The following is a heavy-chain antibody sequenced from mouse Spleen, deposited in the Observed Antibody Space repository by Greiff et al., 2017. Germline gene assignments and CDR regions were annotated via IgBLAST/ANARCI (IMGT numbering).Heavy chain of an antibody. D-gene: IGHD1-1*02. Sequence: EVKLMESGPGLVKPSQSLSLTCSVTGYSITSGYYWNWIRQFPGNKLEWMGYISYDGSNNYNPSLKNRISITRDTSKNQFFLKLNSVTTEDTATYYCARWGYGADYWGQGTTLTVSS. V-gene: IGHV3-6*01. CDR2: ISYDGSN. J-gene: IGHJ2*01. CDR1: GYSITSGYY. CDR3: ARWGYGADY.